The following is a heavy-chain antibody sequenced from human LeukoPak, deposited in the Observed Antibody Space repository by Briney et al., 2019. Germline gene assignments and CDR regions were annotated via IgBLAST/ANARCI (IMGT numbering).Heavy chain of an antibody. V-gene: IGHV3-33*01. CDR1: GFTFSSYG. J-gene: IGHJ4*02. D-gene: IGHD6-13*01. CDR3: ARGPLYSSSWYGVDY. CDR2: IWYDGSNK. Sequence: PGGSLRLSCAASGFTFSSYGMHWVRQAPGKGLEWVAVIWYDGSNKYYADSVKGRFTISRDNSKNTLYLQMNSLSAEDTAVYYCARGPLYSSSWYGVDYWGQGTLVTVSS.